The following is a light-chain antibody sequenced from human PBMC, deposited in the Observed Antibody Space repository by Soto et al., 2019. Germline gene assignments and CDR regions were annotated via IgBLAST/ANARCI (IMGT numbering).Light chain of an antibody. CDR2: DVS. Sequence: QSALTQPASVSGSPGQSITISCTGTSSDVGGYTYVSWYQQHSGKAPKLIIYDVSYQPSGVSTRISGSKSGNTASLTISGLQAEDDSDYYCSSFTTNSTVIFGGGTKLTVL. V-gene: IGLV2-14*03. CDR3: SSFTTNSTVI. CDR1: SSDVGGYTY. J-gene: IGLJ2*01.